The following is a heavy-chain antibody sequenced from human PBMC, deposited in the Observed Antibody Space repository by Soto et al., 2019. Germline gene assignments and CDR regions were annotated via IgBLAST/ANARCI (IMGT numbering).Heavy chain of an antibody. V-gene: IGHV1-69*04. CDR2: IIPILGIA. CDR3: ARDYPSDNWNAPKYYFDY. Sequence: SVKVSCKASGGTFSSYTISWVRQAPGQGLEWMGRIIPILGIANYAQKFQGRVTITADKSTSTAYMELSSLRSEDTAVYHCARDYPSDNWNAPKYYFDYWGQGTLVTVSS. D-gene: IGHD1-20*01. J-gene: IGHJ4*02. CDR1: GGTFSSYT.